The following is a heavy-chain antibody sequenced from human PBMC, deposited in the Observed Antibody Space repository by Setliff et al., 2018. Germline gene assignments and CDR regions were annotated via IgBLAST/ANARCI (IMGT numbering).Heavy chain of an antibody. J-gene: IGHJ6*03. CDR3: ARMSGFQYIDV. Sequence: PSETLSLTCNVSGGSIRSGTYYWSWIRQPAERGLEWIGHIYGTGSTSYNPSLKSRVTISVDTSKNQFSLSLTSVTAEDTAVYYCARMSGFQYIDVWDKGTTVTVSS. D-gene: IGHD3-3*01. CDR1: GGSIRSGTYY. V-gene: IGHV4-61*09. CDR2: IYGTGST.